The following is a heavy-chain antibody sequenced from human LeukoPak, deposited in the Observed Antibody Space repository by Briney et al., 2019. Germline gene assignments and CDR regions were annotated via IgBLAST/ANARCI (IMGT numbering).Heavy chain of an antibody. Sequence: GGSLRLSFAASGFTFSSYAMSWVRQAPGKGLEWVSAIVGSGGSANYADSVKGRFTISRDNSKNTVYLQMNSLRADDTAVYYCVKAGPGSGTYYGMDVWGQGTTVTVSS. CDR1: GFTFSSYA. CDR2: IVGSGGSA. D-gene: IGHD3-10*01. CDR3: VKAGPGSGTYYGMDV. J-gene: IGHJ6*02. V-gene: IGHV3-23*01.